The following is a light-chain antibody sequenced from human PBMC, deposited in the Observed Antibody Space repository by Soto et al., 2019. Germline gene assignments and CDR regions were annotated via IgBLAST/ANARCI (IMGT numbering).Light chain of an antibody. CDR3: QQYGSSRLT. CDR2: DAS. CDR1: QSISSNY. Sequence: EIVLTQSPGTLSLSPGDRATLSCRASQSISSNYLAWYQQKPGQAPRLLIYDASSRATGIPDRLSGSGSGTDFTLTISRLEAEDFAVYYCQQYGSSRLTFGPGTKVDIK. V-gene: IGKV3-20*01. J-gene: IGKJ3*01.